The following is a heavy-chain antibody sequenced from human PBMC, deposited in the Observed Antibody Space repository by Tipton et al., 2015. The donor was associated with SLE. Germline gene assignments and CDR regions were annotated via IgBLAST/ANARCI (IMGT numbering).Heavy chain of an antibody. J-gene: IGHJ6*03. D-gene: IGHD1-26*01. Sequence: TLSLTCTVSGGSISSTSYYWGWLRQPPGKGLEWIGSIYYSGSTYYNLSLKSRVTISVDTSKNQFSLKLSSVTAADTAVYYCARGGLGVSYYYYMDVWGKGTTVTVSS. V-gene: IGHV4-39*07. CDR3: ARGGLGVSYYYYMDV. CDR2: IYYSGST. CDR1: GGSISSTSYY.